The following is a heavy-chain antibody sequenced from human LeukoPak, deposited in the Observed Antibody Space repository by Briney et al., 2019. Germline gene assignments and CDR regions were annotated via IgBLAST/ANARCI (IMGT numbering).Heavy chain of an antibody. CDR3: ARDRRDSSGYYYWDAFDI. D-gene: IGHD3-22*01. J-gene: IGHJ3*02. V-gene: IGHV4-61*02. CDR1: GGSISSSSYY. CDR2: IYTSGST. Sequence: PSETLSLTCTVSGGSISSSSYYWGWIRQPPGKGLEWIGRIYTSGSTNYNPSLKSRVAISVDTSKNQFSLKLSSVTAADTAVYYCARDRRDSSGYYYWDAFDIWGQGTMVTVSS.